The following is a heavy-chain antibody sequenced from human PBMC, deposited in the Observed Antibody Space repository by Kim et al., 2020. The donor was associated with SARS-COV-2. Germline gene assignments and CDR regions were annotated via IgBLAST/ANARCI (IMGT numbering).Heavy chain of an antibody. Sequence: GGSLRLSCAASGFTFSSYWMHWVRQAPGKGLVWVSRINSDGSSTSYADSVKGRFTISRDNAKNTLYLQMNSLRAEDTAVYYCARGYVDTAMDHYYYYGMDVWGQGTTVTVSS. D-gene: IGHD5-18*01. CDR3: ARGYVDTAMDHYYYYGMDV. CDR2: INSDGSST. CDR1: GFTFSSYW. V-gene: IGHV3-74*01. J-gene: IGHJ6*02.